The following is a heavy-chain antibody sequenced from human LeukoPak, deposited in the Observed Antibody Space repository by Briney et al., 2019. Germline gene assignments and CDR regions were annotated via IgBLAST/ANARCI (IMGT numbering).Heavy chain of an antibody. CDR3: ARVVEMATIHFLTLRHYNWFDP. D-gene: IGHD5-24*01. CDR2: IRSSSSYT. CDR1: GFTFSDYY. V-gene: IGHV3-11*05. Sequence: GGSLRLSCAASGFTFSDYYMSWIRQAPGKGLEWVSYIRSSSSYTNYADSVKGRFTISRDNAKNSLYLQMNSLRAEDTAVYYCARVVEMATIHFLTLRHYNWFDPWGQGTLVTVSS. J-gene: IGHJ5*02.